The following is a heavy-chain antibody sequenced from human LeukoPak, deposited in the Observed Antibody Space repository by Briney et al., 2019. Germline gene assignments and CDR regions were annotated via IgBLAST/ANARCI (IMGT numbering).Heavy chain of an antibody. Sequence: GGSLRLSCAASGFTFSSLYMHWVRQAPGKGLVWVSRINGDGTIINYADSVKGRFTISRDNAKNTLYLQMNSLRAEDTALYYCARGEYPHAFDIWGQGTMVSVSS. V-gene: IGHV3-74*01. D-gene: IGHD2-2*02. J-gene: IGHJ3*02. CDR2: INGDGTII. CDR1: GFTFSSLY. CDR3: ARGEYPHAFDI.